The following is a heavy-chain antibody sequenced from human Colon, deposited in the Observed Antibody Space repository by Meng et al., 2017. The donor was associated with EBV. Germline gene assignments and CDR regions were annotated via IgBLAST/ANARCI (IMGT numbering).Heavy chain of an antibody. D-gene: IGHD4-17*01. V-gene: IGHV4-4*02. CDR2: IHHTGYS. CDR1: CDSITRNAW. Sequence: SGQGLVKSSGTLSVTCAVSCDSITRNAWWSWVPQPPGKGLEWTGQIHHTGYSTFNPSLQSRVTMSVDKSKNQFFLTVRSVNASDTAVYYCARRDYGNYPLKSPWGQGVLVTVSS. CDR3: ARRDYGNYPLKSP. J-gene: IGHJ5*02.